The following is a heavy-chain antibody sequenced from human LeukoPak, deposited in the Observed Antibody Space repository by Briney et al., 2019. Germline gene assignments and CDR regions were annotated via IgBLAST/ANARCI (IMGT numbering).Heavy chain of an antibody. CDR3: ARDPRDYGENYYCYYMDV. D-gene: IGHD4-17*01. J-gene: IGHJ6*03. CDR2: ITPIFGTA. Sequence: SVKVSCKSSGGTFSSYAISWVRQAPGQGLEWMGGITPIFGTATYAQKFQGRVTITADESTSTAYMELSSLRSEDTAVYYCARDPRDYGENYYCYYMDVWGKGTTVTVSS. CDR1: GGTFSSYA. V-gene: IGHV1-69*13.